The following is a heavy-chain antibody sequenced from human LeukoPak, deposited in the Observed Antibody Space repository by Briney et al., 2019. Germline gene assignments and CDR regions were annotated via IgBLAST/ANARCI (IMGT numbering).Heavy chain of an antibody. J-gene: IGHJ4*02. CDR1: GFTFSSYG. CDR2: ISGSGGST. V-gene: IGHV3-23*01. CDR3: AKDLPDYGAVDY. Sequence: GGTLRLSCAASGFTFSSYGMSWVRQAPGEGLEWVSAISGSGGSTYYADSVKGRFTISRDNSKNTLYLQMNSLRAEDTAVYYCAKDLPDYGAVDYWGQGTLVTVSS. D-gene: IGHD4-17*01.